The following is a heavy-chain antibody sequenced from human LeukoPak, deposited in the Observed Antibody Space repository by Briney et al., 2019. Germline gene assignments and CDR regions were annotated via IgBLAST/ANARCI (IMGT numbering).Heavy chain of an antibody. D-gene: IGHD6-19*01. CDR2: ISGSGGRT. CDR3: AMAVIGSGWTLDY. J-gene: IGHJ4*02. CDR1: GFTFISYA. Sequence: GGSLRLSCAASGFTFISYAMSWVRQAPGKGLEWVSSISGSGGRTSYADSVQGRFTISRDNSRYTLYLELNSLRAEDAAVYFCAMAVIGSGWTLDYWGQGTLVTVS. V-gene: IGHV3-23*01.